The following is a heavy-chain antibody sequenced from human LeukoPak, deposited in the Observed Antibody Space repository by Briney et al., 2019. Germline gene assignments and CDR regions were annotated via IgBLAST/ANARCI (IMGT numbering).Heavy chain of an antibody. CDR2: VNQDGTEK. J-gene: IGHJ4*02. Sequence: PGGSLRLSCAASGFNFGDSRMTWVRQAPGKGLQWVANVNQDGTEKHFLDSVKGRFTISRDNSKNTLYLQMNSLRAEDTAVYYCAKRALLGFGELYYFDYWGQGTLVTVSS. D-gene: IGHD3-10*01. V-gene: IGHV3-7*05. CDR1: GFNFGDSR. CDR3: AKRALLGFGELYYFDY.